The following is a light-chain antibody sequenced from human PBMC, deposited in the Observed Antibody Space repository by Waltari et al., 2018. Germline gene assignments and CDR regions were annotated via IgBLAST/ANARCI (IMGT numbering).Light chain of an antibody. CDR1: QYISRY. CDR2: EAS. CDR3: QQSYSSPWT. Sequence: DIQMTQSPSSLSASVGDRVSITCRATQYISRYLNWYQQKPGEAPKLLLYEASSSQSGVPSRFSGSGSGKHFTLTISSLQPEDFAIYYCQQSYSSPWTFGQGTKVEI. V-gene: IGKV1-39*01. J-gene: IGKJ1*01.